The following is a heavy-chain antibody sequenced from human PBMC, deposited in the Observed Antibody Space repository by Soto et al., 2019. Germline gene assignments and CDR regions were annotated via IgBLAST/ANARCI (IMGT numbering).Heavy chain of an antibody. J-gene: IGHJ2*01. CDR2: ISYDGSNK. Sequence: QVQLVESGGGVVQPGRSLRLSCAASGFTFSSYAMHWVRQAPGKGLEWVAVISYDGSNKYYADSVKGRFTISRDNSKNKLSLQMNSLRAEDTAVYYCVRPPWRNGYSWGCFDLWGRGTLVTVSS. CDR3: VRPPWRNGYSWGCFDL. D-gene: IGHD5-18*01. CDR1: GFTFSSYA. V-gene: IGHV3-30-3*01.